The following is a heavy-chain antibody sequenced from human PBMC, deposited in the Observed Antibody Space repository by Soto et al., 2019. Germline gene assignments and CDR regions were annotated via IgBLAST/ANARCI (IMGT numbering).Heavy chain of an antibody. CDR1: GFTFSSYA. D-gene: IGHD3-10*01. J-gene: IGHJ3*02. CDR3: AGESGLLWFGESDSVDI. V-gene: IGHV3-23*01. Sequence: PGGSLRLSCAASGFTFSSYAMSWVRQAPGKGLEWVSAISGSGGSTYYADSVKGRFTISRDNSKNTLYLQMNSLRAEDTAVYYCAGESGLLWFGESDSVDIWGQGAMVTISS. CDR2: ISGSGGST.